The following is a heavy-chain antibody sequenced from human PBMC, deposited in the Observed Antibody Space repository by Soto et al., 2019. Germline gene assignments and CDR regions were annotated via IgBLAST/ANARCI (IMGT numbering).Heavy chain of an antibody. CDR2: ISHDGTNR. CDR3: VRSSGTYTPDFDY. CDR1: GFAFNIYA. D-gene: IGHD2-2*02. J-gene: IGHJ4*02. Sequence: GWSLRLSCEASGFAFNIYAMHWVRQAPGMGLEWLAVISHDGTNRYYADSVKGRVTISRDNSKSTVFVQMNSLGFEDTAVYYCVRSSGTYTPDFDYWEQGAMVRVSS. V-gene: IGHV3-30*04.